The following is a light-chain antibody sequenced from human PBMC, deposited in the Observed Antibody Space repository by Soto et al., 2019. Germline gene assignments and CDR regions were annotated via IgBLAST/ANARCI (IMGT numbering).Light chain of an antibody. CDR3: QVWDSSSVV. CDR2: YDS. CDR1: NIGSKS. Sequence: SYELTQPPSVSVAPGKTARITCGGNNIGSKSVHWYQQKPGQAPVLVIYYDSDRPSGIPERFSGSNSGNTATLTISRVEAGDEADYYCQVWDSSSVVFGGGTQVTVL. J-gene: IGLJ2*01. V-gene: IGLV3-21*04.